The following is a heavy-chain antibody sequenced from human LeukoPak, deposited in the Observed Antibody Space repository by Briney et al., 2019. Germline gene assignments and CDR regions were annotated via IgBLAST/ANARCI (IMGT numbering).Heavy chain of an antibody. CDR3: ARERSDPNSYDWIDY. V-gene: IGHV1-18*01. D-gene: IGHD3-3*01. Sequence: ASVNVSCKASGYTFTNYGISWVRQAPGQGLEWMGWISAYNGNTNYAQRLQGRVTMTTDTSTSTAYMELRSLRSDDTAVYYCARERSDPNSYDWIDYWGQGTLVTVSS. CDR1: GYTFTNYG. CDR2: ISAYNGNT. J-gene: IGHJ4*02.